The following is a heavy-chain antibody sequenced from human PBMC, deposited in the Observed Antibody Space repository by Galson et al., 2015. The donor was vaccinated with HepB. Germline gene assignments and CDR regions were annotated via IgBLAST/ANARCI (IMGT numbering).Heavy chain of an antibody. D-gene: IGHD3-22*01. V-gene: IGHV3-33*01. CDR1: GFTFSNYG. J-gene: IGHJ5*01. CDR3: ARDADSSGYYSNWFDP. CDR2: SWYDGLNK. Sequence: SLRLSCAASGFTFSNYGMHWVRQAPGKGLEWVAVSWYDGLNKFYADSVKGRFTISRDNSKSTLYLQMNSLRAEDTAVYYCARDADSSGYYSNWFDPWGQGTLVTVSS.